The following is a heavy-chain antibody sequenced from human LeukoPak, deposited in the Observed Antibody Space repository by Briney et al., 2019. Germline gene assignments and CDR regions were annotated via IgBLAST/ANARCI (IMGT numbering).Heavy chain of an antibody. CDR1: GFTFSSYA. J-gene: IGHJ4*02. V-gene: IGHV3-23*01. D-gene: IGHD5-12*01. CDR3: ARGKYGGYFIDY. Sequence: GGSLRLSCAASGFTFSSYAMSWVRQAPGKGLEWVSAISGSGGSTYYADSVKGRFTISRDNSKNTLYLQMNSLRAEDTAAYYCARGKYGGYFIDYWGQGTLATVSS. CDR2: ISGSGGST.